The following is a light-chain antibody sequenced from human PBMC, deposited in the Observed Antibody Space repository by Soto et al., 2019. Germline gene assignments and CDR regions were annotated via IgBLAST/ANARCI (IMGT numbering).Light chain of an antibody. V-gene: IGKV3-20*01. CDR2: DAS. J-gene: IGKJ1*01. CDR3: QQYGTSPRWT. Sequence: EIVLTQSPGTLSLSPGVRATLAVSSSQSVSSSYLAWYQQKPGQAPRLLIYDASNRATGIPARFSGSGSETDFTLTISRLDPADFAVYYCQQYGTSPRWTFGQGTKVDI. CDR1: QSVSSSY.